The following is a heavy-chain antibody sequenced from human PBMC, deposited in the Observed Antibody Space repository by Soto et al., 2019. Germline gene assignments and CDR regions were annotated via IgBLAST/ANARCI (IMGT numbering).Heavy chain of an antibody. V-gene: IGHV4-30-4*01. CDR3: ARYCTNGVCYTDFDY. J-gene: IGHJ4*02. CDR1: GGSISSGDYY. Sequence: TLSLTCTVSGGSISSGDYYWSWIRQPPGKGLEWIGYIYYSGSTYYNPSLKSRVTISVDTSKNQFSLKLSSVTAADTAVYYCARYCTNGVCYTDFDYWGQGTLVTVSS. D-gene: IGHD2-8*01. CDR2: IYYSGST.